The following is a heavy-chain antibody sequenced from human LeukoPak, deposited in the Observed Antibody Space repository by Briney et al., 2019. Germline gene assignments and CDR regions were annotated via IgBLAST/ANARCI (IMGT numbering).Heavy chain of an antibody. CDR1: GFTFRRYW. CDR3: ARDGYNSGQFDY. D-gene: IGHD5-24*01. V-gene: IGHV3-74*01. CDR2: INSDGGTT. Sequence: GGSLRLSCADSGFTFRRYWMHWVRQAPGKGLVWVSRINSDGGTTSYADSVKGRFTISRDNAKNTLYLQMNSLRAEDTAVYYCARDGYNSGQFDYWGQGTLVTVSS. J-gene: IGHJ4*02.